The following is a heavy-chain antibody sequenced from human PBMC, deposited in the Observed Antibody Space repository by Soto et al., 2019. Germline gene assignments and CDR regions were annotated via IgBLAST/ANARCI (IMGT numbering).Heavy chain of an antibody. CDR2: INPNNGAT. D-gene: IGHD3-22*01. CDR1: GYIFTGNY. Sequence: ASVKVSCKASGYIFTGNYMHWVRQAPGQGLEYMGWINPNNGATNYAQNFQGRVTMTWDTSISTAYMEVRRLRSDDTAVYYCAPHYPDSSGYFDHWGQGTLVTVYS. V-gene: IGHV1-2*02. J-gene: IGHJ4*02. CDR3: APHYPDSSGYFDH.